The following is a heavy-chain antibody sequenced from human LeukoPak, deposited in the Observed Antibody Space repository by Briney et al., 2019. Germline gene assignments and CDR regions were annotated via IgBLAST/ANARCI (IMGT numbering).Heavy chain of an antibody. CDR3: ATDYGYSCGEEFDY. CDR2: FDPEDGET. J-gene: IGHJ4*02. CDR1: GYTLTELS. Sequence: ASVKVSCKVSGYTLTELSMHWVRQAPGKGLEWMGGFDPEDGETIYAQKFQGRVTMTEDTPTDTAYMELSSLRSEDTAVYYCATDYGYSCGEEFDYWGQGTLVTVSS. D-gene: IGHD5-18*01. V-gene: IGHV1-24*01.